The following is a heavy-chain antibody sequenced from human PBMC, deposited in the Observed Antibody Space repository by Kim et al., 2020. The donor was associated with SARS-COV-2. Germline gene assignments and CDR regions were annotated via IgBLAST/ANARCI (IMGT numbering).Heavy chain of an antibody. CDR3: ASMSSGYPLYQGY. D-gene: IGHD3-22*01. V-gene: IGHV3-21*01. J-gene: IGHJ4*02. Sequence: YADSVKGRFTISRDNAKNSLYLQMNSLRAEDTAVYYCASMSSGYPLYQGYWGQGTLVTVSS.